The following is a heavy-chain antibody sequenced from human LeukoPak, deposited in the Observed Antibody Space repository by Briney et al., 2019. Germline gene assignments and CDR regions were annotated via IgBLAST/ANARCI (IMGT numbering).Heavy chain of an antibody. CDR3: ARGIDY. V-gene: IGHV4-34*01. Sequence: ETLSLTCAVYGGSFSGYYWSWIRQPPGKGLEWIGEINHSGSTNYNPSLKSRVTISVDTSKNQFSLKLSSVTAADTAVYYCARGIDYWGRGTLVTVSS. CDR1: GGSFSGYY. CDR2: INHSGST. J-gene: IGHJ4*02.